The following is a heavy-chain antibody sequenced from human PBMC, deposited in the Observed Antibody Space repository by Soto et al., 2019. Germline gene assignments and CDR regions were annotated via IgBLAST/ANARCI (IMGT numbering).Heavy chain of an antibody. CDR1: GGTFSSYA. J-gene: IGHJ6*02. D-gene: IGHD2-21*02. V-gene: IGHV1-69*13. CDR3: ATSAYCGGDCYRRGYYYYYYGMDV. Sequence: ASVKVSCKASGGTFSSYAISWVRQAPGQGLEWMGGIIPIFGTANYAQKFQGRVTITADESTSTAYMELSSLRSEDTAVYYCATSAYCGGDCYRRGYYYYYYGMDVWGQGTTVTVSS. CDR2: IIPIFGTA.